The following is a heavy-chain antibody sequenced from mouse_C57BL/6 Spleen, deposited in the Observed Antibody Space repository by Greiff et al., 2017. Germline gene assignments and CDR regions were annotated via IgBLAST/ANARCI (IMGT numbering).Heavy chain of an antibody. Sequence: QVQLQQSGAELARPGASVKMSCKASGYTFTSYTMHWVKQRPGQGLEWIGYINPSSGYTKYNQKFKDKATLTADKSSSTAYMQLSSLTSEDSAVYYCARSTMITTAYYYAMDYWGKGTSVTVAS. CDR1: GYTFTSYT. J-gene: IGHJ4*01. CDR3: ARSTMITTAYYYAMDY. V-gene: IGHV1-4*01. D-gene: IGHD2-4*01. CDR2: INPSSGYT.